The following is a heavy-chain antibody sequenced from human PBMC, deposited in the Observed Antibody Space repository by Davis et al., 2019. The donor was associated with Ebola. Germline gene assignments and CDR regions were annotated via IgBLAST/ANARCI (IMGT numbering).Heavy chain of an antibody. CDR2: IHDDGVGT. CDR1: GFTFSSYA. D-gene: IGHD1-26*01. V-gene: IGHV3-23*01. CDR3: AKFRGAETPSYSFDY. J-gene: IGHJ4*02. Sequence: GESLKISCAASGFTFSSYAMGLVRRAPGKGLGWVSAIHDDGVGTFYADSVKGRFIISRANSKNTLYMQMNSLGVDDTAVYYCAKFRGAETPSYSFDYWGQGTLVPVSS.